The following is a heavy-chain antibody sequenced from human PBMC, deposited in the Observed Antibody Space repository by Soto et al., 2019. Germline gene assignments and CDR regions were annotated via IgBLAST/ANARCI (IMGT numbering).Heavy chain of an antibody. V-gene: IGHV4-39*01. CDR1: GGSISSSSYY. Sequence: SETLSLTCTVSGGSISSSSYYWGWIRQPPGKGLEWIGSIYYSGSTYYNPSLKSRVTISVDTSKNQFSLKLSSVTAADTAVYYCARGGFGYSSSWYPYYFDYWGQGTLVTVSS. D-gene: IGHD6-13*01. J-gene: IGHJ4*02. CDR3: ARGGFGYSSSWYPYYFDY. CDR2: IYYSGST.